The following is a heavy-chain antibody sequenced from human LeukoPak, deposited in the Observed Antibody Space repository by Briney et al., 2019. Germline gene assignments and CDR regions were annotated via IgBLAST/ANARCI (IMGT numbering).Heavy chain of an antibody. CDR3: ARDWGDYYSSDAFDI. J-gene: IGHJ3*02. CDR2: ISYDGSNK. Sequence: GGSLRLSCAASGFTFSSYAMHWVRQAPGKGLKWVAVISYDGSNKYYADSVKGRFTISRDNSKNTLYLQMNSLRAEDTAVYYCARDWGDYYSSDAFDIWGQGTMVSVSS. V-gene: IGHV3-30*04. CDR1: GFTFSSYA. D-gene: IGHD2-21*02.